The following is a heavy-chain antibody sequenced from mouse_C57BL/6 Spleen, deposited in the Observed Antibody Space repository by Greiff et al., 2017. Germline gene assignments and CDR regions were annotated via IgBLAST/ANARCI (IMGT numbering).Heavy chain of an antibody. V-gene: IGHV1-15*01. J-gene: IGHJ1*03. D-gene: IGHD1-1*01. CDR1: GYTFTDYE. CDR2: IDPETGGT. Sequence: QVQLQQSGAELVRPGASVTLSCKASGYTFTDYEMHWVKQTPVHGLEWIGAIDPETGGTAYNQKFKGKAILTADKSSSTAYMELRSLTSEDSAVYYCTRSYGSSPRYFDVWGTGTTVTVSS. CDR3: TRSYGSSPRYFDV.